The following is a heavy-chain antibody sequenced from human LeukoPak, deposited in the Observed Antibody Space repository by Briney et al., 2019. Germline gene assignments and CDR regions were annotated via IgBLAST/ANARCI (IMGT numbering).Heavy chain of an antibody. V-gene: IGHV3-21*01. J-gene: IGHJ6*02. CDR2: ISSSSSYI. CDR3: ARDWGYYYYYGMDV. D-gene: IGHD3-16*01. CDR1: GFTFSSYS. Sequence: GGSLRLSCAASGFTFSSYSMNWVRQAPGEGLEWVSSISSSSSYIYYADSVKGRFTISRDNAKNSLYLQMNSLRAEDKAVYYCARDWGYYYYYGMDVWGQGTTVTVSS.